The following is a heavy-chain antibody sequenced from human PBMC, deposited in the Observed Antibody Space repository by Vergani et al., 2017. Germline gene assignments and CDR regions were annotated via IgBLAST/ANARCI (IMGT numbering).Heavy chain of an antibody. CDR1: GFTFSSYA. CDR2: ISGSGGST. CDR3: AKDRFGRDGYNVMDWFDP. Sequence: EVQPLESGGGLVQPGGSLRLSCAASGFTFSSYAMSWVRQAPGKGLEWVSAISGSGGSTYYADSVKGRFTISRDNSKNTLYLQMNSLRAEDTAVYYCAKDRFGRDGYNVMDWFDPWGQGTLVTVSS. J-gene: IGHJ5*02. D-gene: IGHD5-24*01. V-gene: IGHV3-23*01.